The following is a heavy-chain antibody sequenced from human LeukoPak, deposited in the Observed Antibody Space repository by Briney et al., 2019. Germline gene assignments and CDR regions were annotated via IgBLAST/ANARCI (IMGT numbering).Heavy chain of an antibody. CDR2: IYYSGST. D-gene: IGHD3-22*01. Sequence: SETLSLTCTVSGGSISSSSYYWGWIRQPPGKGLEWIGSIYYSGSTYYNPSLMSRVFISVDTSKNQFSLKLSSVTAADSAVYYCGRHLVFNLDSTGYCDSDYWGQGTLVTVSS. J-gene: IGHJ4*02. V-gene: IGHV4-39*01. CDR1: GGSISSSSYY. CDR3: GRHLVFNLDSTGYCDSDY.